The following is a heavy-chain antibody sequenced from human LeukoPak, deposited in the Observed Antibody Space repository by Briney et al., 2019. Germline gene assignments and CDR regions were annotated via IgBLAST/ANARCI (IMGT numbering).Heavy chain of an antibody. Sequence: SETLSLTCAVSGYFISSGYYWGWIRQPPGKGLEWIGSIYHSGSTYYNPSLKSRVTISVDTSKNQFSLKLSSVTAADTAVYYCASLLITTVTTGSFDYWGQGTLVTVSS. CDR2: IYHSGST. D-gene: IGHD4-11*01. CDR1: GYFISSGYY. CDR3: ASLLITTVTTGSFDY. V-gene: IGHV4-38-2*01. J-gene: IGHJ4*02.